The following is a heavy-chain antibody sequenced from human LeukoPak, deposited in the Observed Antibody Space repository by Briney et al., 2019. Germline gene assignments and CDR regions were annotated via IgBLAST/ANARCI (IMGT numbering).Heavy chain of an antibody. Sequence: GGSLRPSCAASGLVFTTAWMIWVRQAPGKGLEWVSYISSSGSTIYYADSVKGRFTISRDNAKNSLYLQMNSLRAEDTAVYYCAREAPYRYFIHYYGMDVWGQGTTVTVSS. CDR3: AREAPYRYFIHYYGMDV. CDR1: GLVFTTAW. D-gene: IGHD2/OR15-2a*01. CDR2: ISSSGSTI. J-gene: IGHJ6*02. V-gene: IGHV3-11*01.